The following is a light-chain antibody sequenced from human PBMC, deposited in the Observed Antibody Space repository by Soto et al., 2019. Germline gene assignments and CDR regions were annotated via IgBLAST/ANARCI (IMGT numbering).Light chain of an antibody. CDR2: STS. CDR3: QLYGTSPP. V-gene: IGKV3-20*01. J-gene: IGKJ5*01. Sequence: EIVLTQSPDTLSLSPGERATLSCRASQSISISYLAWYQQQPGQAPRLLIYSTSTRATGIPDRFSGSASGTDFTLTINRLEPEDFAVYYCQLYGTSPPFGQGTRLEIK. CDR1: QSISISY.